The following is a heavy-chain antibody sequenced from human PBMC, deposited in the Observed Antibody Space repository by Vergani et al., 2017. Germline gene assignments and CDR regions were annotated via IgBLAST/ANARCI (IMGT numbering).Heavy chain of an antibody. CDR1: GGSFSSAGYY. V-gene: IGHV4-31*03. CDR3: AXSRSATGTTDYFDY. D-gene: IGHD4-17*01. CDR2: IFYSGST. J-gene: IGHJ4*02. Sequence: QVQLQESGPGLVKPSQTLPLTCSVSGGSFSSAGYYWSWIRQHPGKGLEWIGYIFYSGSTYYNPSLKSRVTISVDTSKNQFSLNLNSVTAADTAVYFCAXSRSATGTTDYFDYWGQGTLVTVSS.